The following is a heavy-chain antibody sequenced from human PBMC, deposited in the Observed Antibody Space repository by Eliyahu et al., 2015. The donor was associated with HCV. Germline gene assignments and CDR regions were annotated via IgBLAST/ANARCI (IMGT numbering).Heavy chain of an antibody. Sequence: QITLKESGPTLVKPTQTLTLTCTFSGFSXTTNGVGVGWIRQPPGKALEWLALIYWDDDKRYSPSLKSRLTITKDTSKNQVVLTMTNMDPVDTATYYCAHRRGGSYYFDYWGQGTLVTVSS. J-gene: IGHJ4*02. CDR2: IYWDDDK. CDR3: AHRRGGSYYFDY. D-gene: IGHD2-15*01. V-gene: IGHV2-5*02. CDR1: GFSXTTNGVG.